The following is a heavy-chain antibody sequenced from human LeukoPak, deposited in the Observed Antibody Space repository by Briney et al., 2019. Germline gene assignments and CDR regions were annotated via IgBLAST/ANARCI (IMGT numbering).Heavy chain of an antibody. Sequence: PSETLSLTCSVSVAVVSSSSYYWGWIRQTPGKGLEWSVSIYYNGRTSYNPSLKSRVTISVDTSENQFSLKLKSVTAADTALYYCARRNYYDSSGSAGYFDLWGRGTLVAVS. CDR1: VAVVSSSSYY. CDR3: ARRNYYDSSGSAGYFDL. J-gene: IGHJ2*01. CDR2: IYYNGRT. V-gene: IGHV4-39*01. D-gene: IGHD3-22*01.